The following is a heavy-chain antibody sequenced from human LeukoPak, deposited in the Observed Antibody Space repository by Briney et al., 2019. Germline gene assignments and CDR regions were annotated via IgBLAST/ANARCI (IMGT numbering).Heavy chain of an antibody. CDR2: ISSSSSYI. Sequence: GGSLRLSCAASGLTLSSYRMNWVRQAPAKGLDWVSSISSSSSYIYYADSVKGRFTISRDNAKKSMYLQINRLRAEDTAVYYCARDPGLTGYSIFDAFDIWGQGTMVTVSS. CDR3: ARDPGLTGYSIFDAFDI. J-gene: IGHJ3*02. CDR1: GLTLSSYR. V-gene: IGHV3-21*01. D-gene: IGHD3-9*01.